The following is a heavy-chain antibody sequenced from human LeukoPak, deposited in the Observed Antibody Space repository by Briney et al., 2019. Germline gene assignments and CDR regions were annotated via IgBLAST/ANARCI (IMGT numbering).Heavy chain of an antibody. D-gene: IGHD7-27*01. CDR1: GGTFSSYA. V-gene: IGHV1-69*04. Sequence: ASVKVSRKASGGTFSSYAISWVRQAPGQGLEWMGRIIPILGIANYAQKFQGRVTITADKSTSTAYMELSSLRSEDTAVYYCARDPNWGIDYWGQGTLVTVSS. CDR3: ARDPNWGIDY. CDR2: IIPILGIA. J-gene: IGHJ4*02.